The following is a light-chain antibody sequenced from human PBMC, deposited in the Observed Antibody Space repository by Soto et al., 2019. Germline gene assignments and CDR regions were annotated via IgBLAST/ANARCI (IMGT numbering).Light chain of an antibody. CDR3: QSYDSSLSGYV. Sequence: QSVLTQPPSVSEAPGQRVTISCTGSSSNIGAGYEAHWYQQVPGTAPKLLIYENNNRPSGVPDRFSGYKSGTSASLDITGLHAEDEAEYFCQSYDSSLSGYVFGTGTKLTVL. CDR1: SSNIGAGYE. CDR2: ENN. J-gene: IGLJ1*01. V-gene: IGLV1-40*01.